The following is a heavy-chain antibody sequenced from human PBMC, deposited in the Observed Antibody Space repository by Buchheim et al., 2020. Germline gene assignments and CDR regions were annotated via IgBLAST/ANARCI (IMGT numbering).Heavy chain of an antibody. CDR1: GGSISSGGYS. J-gene: IGHJ4*02. D-gene: IGHD3-22*01. CDR2: IYHIGST. CDR3: ARVPYYYDSSGYYYVEAYLDY. V-gene: IGHV4-30-2*01. Sequence: QLQLQESGSGLVKPSQTLSLTCAFSGGSISSGGYSWSWIRQPPGKGLEWFGYIYHIGSTYYNPSLKSRATNPVDRSKNQCSLKLRSVTAADTAVYYCARVPYYYDSSGYYYVEAYLDYWGQGTL.